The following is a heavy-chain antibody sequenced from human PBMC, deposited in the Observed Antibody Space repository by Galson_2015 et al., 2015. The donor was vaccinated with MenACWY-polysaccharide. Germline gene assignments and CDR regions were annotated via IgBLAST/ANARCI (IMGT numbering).Heavy chain of an antibody. CDR1: GFTVSSNS. CDR3: ARICRRSGECFFDY. D-gene: IGHD3-10*01. Sequence: SLRLSCAASGFTVSSNSMTWVRQAPGKGLEWVSVLYNNGNRYYADSVKGRFTISRDDSENTVDLQMNSLRAEDTAVYYCARICRRSGECFFDYWGQGTVVTVPS. CDR2: LYNNGNR. V-gene: IGHV3-53*01. J-gene: IGHJ4*02.